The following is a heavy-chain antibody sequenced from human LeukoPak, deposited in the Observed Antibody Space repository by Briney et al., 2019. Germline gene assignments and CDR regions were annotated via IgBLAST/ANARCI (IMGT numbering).Heavy chain of an antibody. J-gene: IGHJ4*02. CDR2: IYTSGST. V-gene: IGHV4-61*02. D-gene: IGHD3-9*01. Sequence: PSQTLSLTCTVSGGSISSGSYYWSWIRQPAGKGLEWIGRIYTSGSTNYNPSLKSRVTISVDTSKNQFSLKLSSVTAADTAVYYCARDIWLDYWGQGTLVTVSS. CDR3: ARDIWLDY. CDR1: GGSISSGSYY.